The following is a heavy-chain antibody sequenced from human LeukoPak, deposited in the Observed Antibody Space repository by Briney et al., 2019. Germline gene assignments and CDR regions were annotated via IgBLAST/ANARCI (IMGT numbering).Heavy chain of an antibody. D-gene: IGHD6-19*01. Sequence: GASVKVSCKASGYTFTSYGISWVRQAPGQGLEWMGWINPNSGGTNYAQKFQGRVTMTRDTSISTGYMELSRLRSDDTAVYYCATLVIAVAGGFGDYWGQGTLVTVSS. V-gene: IGHV1-2*02. CDR3: ATLVIAVAGGFGDY. CDR2: INPNSGGT. J-gene: IGHJ4*02. CDR1: GYTFTSYG.